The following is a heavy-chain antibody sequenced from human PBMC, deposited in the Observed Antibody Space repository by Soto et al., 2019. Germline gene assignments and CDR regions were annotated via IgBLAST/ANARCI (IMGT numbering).Heavy chain of an antibody. D-gene: IGHD1-1*01. Sequence: EVQLLESGGGLVQPGGSLRLSYVVSGFSLSTYVMSWVRQAPGKGLEWVSTVGRTTSTFYADSVRGRFTISRDNSNNALFLQMNSLRADDTALYYCAKGILLEPPGTRAFDIWGQGTMVIVSS. CDR1: GFSLSTYV. CDR2: VGRTTST. V-gene: IGHV3-23*01. CDR3: AKGILLEPPGTRAFDI. J-gene: IGHJ3*02.